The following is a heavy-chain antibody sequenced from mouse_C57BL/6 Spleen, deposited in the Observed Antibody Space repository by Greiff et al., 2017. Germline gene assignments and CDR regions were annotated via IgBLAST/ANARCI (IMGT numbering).Heavy chain of an antibody. CDR1: GYTFTDYN. D-gene: IGHD2-4*01. CDR3: ARSRGLRAWFAY. CDR2: INPNNGGT. V-gene: IGHV1-18*01. Sequence: VHVKQSGPELVKPGASVKIPCKASGYTFTDYNMDWVKQSHGKSLEWIGDINPNNGGTIYNQKFKGKATLTVDKSSSTAYMELRSLTSEDTAVYYCARSRGLRAWFAYWGQGTLVTVSA. J-gene: IGHJ3*01.